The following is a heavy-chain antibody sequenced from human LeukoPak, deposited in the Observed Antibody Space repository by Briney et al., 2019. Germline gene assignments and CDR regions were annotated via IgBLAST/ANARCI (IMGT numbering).Heavy chain of an antibody. D-gene: IGHD2-21*01. CDR3: ASFGISWRSSY. CDR2: ISDDGSYT. CDR1: GFIFSSHW. V-gene: IGHV3-74*01. Sequence: GGSLRLSCAASGFIFSSHWVHWVRHAPGKGLVWVSRISDDGSYTSNVDSVKGRFTISRDNVNNMLYLHMNSLRAEDTAVYYCASFGISWRSSYWGQGTLVTVSS. J-gene: IGHJ4*02.